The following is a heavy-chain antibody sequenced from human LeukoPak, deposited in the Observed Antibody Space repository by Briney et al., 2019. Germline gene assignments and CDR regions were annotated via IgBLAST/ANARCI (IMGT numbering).Heavy chain of an antibody. V-gene: IGHV3-21*01. Sequence: GGSLRLSCAASGFTFSSYSMNWVRQAPGKGLEWVSSISSSSSYIYYADSVKGRFTISRDNAKNSLYLQMNSLRAEDTAVYYCAKDMMVRGVALFDYWGQGTLVTVSS. CDR1: GFTFSSYS. CDR3: AKDMMVRGVALFDY. J-gene: IGHJ4*02. CDR2: ISSSSSYI. D-gene: IGHD3-10*01.